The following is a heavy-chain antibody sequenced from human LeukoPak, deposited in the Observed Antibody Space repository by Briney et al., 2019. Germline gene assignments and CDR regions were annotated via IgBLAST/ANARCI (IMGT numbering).Heavy chain of an antibody. D-gene: IGHD6-19*01. J-gene: IGHJ3*02. Sequence: SETLSLTCTVSGGSISSYYWSWIRQPPGKGLEWVGYIYYSGSTNYNPSLKSRVTISVDTSKNQFPLKLSSVTAADTAVYYCARDSSGWYGAIGGPPFGIWGHGTMVTVSS. CDR3: ARDSSGWYGAIGGPPFGI. V-gene: IGHV4-59*12. CDR1: GGSISSYY. CDR2: IYYSGST.